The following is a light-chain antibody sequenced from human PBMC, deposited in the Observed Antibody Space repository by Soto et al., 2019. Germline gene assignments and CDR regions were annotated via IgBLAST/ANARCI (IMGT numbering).Light chain of an antibody. CDR3: NSYATGNTRV. J-gene: IGLJ1*01. V-gene: IGLV2-14*01. Sequence: QSGLTLPASGTRTPGQTITISCTGSSSDIGDYDYVSWYQQHPGKAPKVLISEVSNRPSGVSNRFSGSKSGNTASLTISGLQAEDEADYYCNSYATGNTRVFGTGTKVTVL. CDR2: EVS. CDR1: SSDIGDYDY.